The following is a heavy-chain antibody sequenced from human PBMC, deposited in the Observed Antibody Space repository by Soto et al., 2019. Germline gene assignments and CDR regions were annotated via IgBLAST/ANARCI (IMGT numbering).Heavy chain of an antibody. V-gene: IGHV4-59*08. CDR1: GGSMSSYY. D-gene: IGHD2-21*02. J-gene: IGHJ4*02. Sequence: QVQLQESGPGLVKPSETLSLTCSVSGGSMSSYYWSWIRQPPGKGLEWIGYIYYSGNTNSNPSLRSRVPISADTSKNQFSLNLSSVTAADTAVYYCARGKGHCGGDCYSGNFDSWGQGTLVTVSS. CDR2: IYYSGNT. CDR3: ARGKGHCGGDCYSGNFDS.